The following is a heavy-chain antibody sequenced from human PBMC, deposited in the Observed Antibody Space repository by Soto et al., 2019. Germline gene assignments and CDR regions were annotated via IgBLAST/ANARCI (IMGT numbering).Heavy chain of an antibody. J-gene: IGHJ4*02. V-gene: IGHV3-72*01. CDR3: TIGGIVGATNDY. D-gene: IGHD1-26*01. Sequence: PGGSLRLSCAASGFTFSDHYMEWVRQAPGKGLEWVARSRNKANSYTTEYAASVKGRFTISRDDSKRSLYLQMNSLKTEDTAVYHCTIGGIVGATNDYWGQGTLVTVSS. CDR2: SRNKANSYTT. CDR1: GFTFSDHY.